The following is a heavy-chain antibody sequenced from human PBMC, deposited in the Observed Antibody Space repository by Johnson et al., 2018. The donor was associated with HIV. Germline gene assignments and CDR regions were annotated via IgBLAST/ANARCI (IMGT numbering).Heavy chain of an antibody. CDR1: GFTFSSYA. Sequence: MQLVESGGGLVQPGGSLRLSCAASGFTFSSYAMSWVRQAPGKGLEWVSAISGSGGSTYYPGSVKGRFTISRDNAKNSLYLQMKSLRAEDTALYYCAREVRYNLNQVPAFDIWGQGTMVTVSS. D-gene: IGHD1-20*01. CDR3: AREVRYNLNQVPAFDI. CDR2: ISGSGGST. V-gene: IGHV3-23*04. J-gene: IGHJ3*02.